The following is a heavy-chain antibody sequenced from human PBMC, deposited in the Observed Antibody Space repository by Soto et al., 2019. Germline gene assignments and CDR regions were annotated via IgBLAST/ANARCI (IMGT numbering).Heavy chain of an antibody. Sequence: SETLSLTCTVSGGSISSYYWSWIRQPPGKGLEWIGYIYYSGSTNYNPSLKSRVTISVDTSKNQFSPKLSSVTAADTAVYYCARLYDFPYYFDYWGQGTLVTVSS. CDR2: IYYSGST. J-gene: IGHJ4*02. CDR3: ARLYDFPYYFDY. D-gene: IGHD3-3*01. CDR1: GGSISSYY. V-gene: IGHV4-59*08.